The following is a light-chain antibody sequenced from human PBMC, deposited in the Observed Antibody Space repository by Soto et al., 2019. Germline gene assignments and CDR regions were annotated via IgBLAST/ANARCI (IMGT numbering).Light chain of an antibody. CDR3: QSYDSSLSGRVV. Sequence: QSVLTQPPSVSGAPGQRVTISCTGSSSNIGAGYDVHWYQQLPGTAPKLLIYGNSNRPSGVTDRFSGSKSGTSACLAITGLQAEDEADYYCQSYDSSLSGRVVFGGGTKVTVL. J-gene: IGLJ2*01. CDR2: GNS. CDR1: SSNIGAGYD. V-gene: IGLV1-40*01.